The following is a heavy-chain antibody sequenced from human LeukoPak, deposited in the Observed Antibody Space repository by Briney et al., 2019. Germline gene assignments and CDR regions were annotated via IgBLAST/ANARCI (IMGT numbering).Heavy chain of an antibody. CDR1: GFTFSSYS. Sequence: PGGSLRLSCAASGFTFSSYSMNWVRQAPGKGLEWVSYISSSSSTIYYADSVKGRFTISRDNAKNSLYLQMNSLRAEDTAVYYCARGGGGSSLGTFDIWGQGKMVTVSS. V-gene: IGHV3-48*01. CDR3: ARGGGGSSLGTFDI. D-gene: IGHD2-15*01. CDR2: ISSSSSTI. J-gene: IGHJ3*02.